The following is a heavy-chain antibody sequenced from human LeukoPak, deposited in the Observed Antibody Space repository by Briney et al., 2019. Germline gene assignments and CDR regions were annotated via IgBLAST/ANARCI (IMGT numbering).Heavy chain of an antibody. D-gene: IGHD6-19*01. CDR2: ISPAGNER. CDR3: TREGSGWSVY. J-gene: IGHJ4*02. CDR1: GFAFSTSW. V-gene: IGHV3-7*01. Sequence: PRGCLTLSCAPSGFAFSTSWLGWVRQAPGKGLEWVINISPAGNERYSVASVRGRSTISRDNAENSLYLQMKGLEVEDTAMYYCTREGSGWSVYWGEGALVTVSS.